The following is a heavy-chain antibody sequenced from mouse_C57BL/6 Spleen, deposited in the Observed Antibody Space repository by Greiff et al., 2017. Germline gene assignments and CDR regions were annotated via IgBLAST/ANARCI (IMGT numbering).Heavy chain of an antibody. J-gene: IGHJ4*01. Sequence: VQLQQSGPELVKPGASVKMSCKASGYTFTDYNMHWVKQSHGKSLEWIGYINPNNGGTSYNQKFKGKATLTVNKSSSTAYMELRSLTSEDSAVYYCAREWLLPHYYAMDYWGQGTSVTVSS. D-gene: IGHD2-3*01. CDR1: GYTFTDYN. CDR2: INPNNGGT. V-gene: IGHV1-22*01. CDR3: AREWLLPHYYAMDY.